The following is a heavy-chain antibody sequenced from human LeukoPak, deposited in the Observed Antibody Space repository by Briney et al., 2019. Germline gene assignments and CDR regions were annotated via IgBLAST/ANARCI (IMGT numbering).Heavy chain of an antibody. CDR3: ARGSRGGYNWFDP. D-gene: IGHD3-16*01. Sequence: SSETLSLTCTVSGGSISSSYWSWIRQSPGKGLEWIGYIHYSGSTNYNPSLKSRVTISVDTSKNQFSLRLNSVPAADTALSYCARGSRGGYNWFDPWGQGTLVIVSS. V-gene: IGHV4-59*01. CDR1: GGSISSSY. CDR2: IHYSGST. J-gene: IGHJ5*02.